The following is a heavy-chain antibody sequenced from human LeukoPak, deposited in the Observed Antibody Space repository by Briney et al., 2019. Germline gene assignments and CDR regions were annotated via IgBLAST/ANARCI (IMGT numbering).Heavy chain of an antibody. CDR1: GGSFSAYY. J-gene: IGHJ3*02. D-gene: IGHD3-9*01. Sequence: SETLSLTFAVYGGSFSAYYWSWIRQSPGKGLEWIGEINPSVTTNYNPSLKSRVTISLDTSKNQFSLILTSVTAADTAVYYCTRGGSMEADILTGYRAFDIWGQGTLVTVSS. CDR2: INPSVTT. CDR3: TRGGSMEADILTGYRAFDI. V-gene: IGHV4-34*01.